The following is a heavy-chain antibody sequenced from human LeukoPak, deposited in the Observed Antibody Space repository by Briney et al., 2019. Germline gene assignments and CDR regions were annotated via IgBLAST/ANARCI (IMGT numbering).Heavy chain of an antibody. CDR3: ARGYYYDSSGNNFDY. Sequence: GGSLRLSCAASGFTFSSYAMHWVRQAPGKGLEYVSAISSNGGSTYYANSVKGRFTISRDNSKNTLYLQMGSLRAEDMAVYYCARGYYYDSSGNNFDYWGQGTLVTVSS. V-gene: IGHV3-64*01. J-gene: IGHJ4*02. D-gene: IGHD3-22*01. CDR2: ISSNGGST. CDR1: GFTFSSYA.